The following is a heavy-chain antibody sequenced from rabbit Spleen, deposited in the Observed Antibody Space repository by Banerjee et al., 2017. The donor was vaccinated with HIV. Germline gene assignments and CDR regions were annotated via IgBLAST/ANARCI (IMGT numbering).Heavy chain of an antibody. V-gene: IGHV1S40*01. J-gene: IGHJ4*01. D-gene: IGHD2-1*01. Sequence: QSLEESGGDLVKPGASLSLTCTASGFILSKYYMCWVRQAPGKGLEWIACIDAGHSGVTYYASWAKGRFTISKTSSTTVTLLMTSLTAADTATYFCARGAWSNDCLNLWGQGTLVTVS. CDR2: IDAGHSGVT. CDR3: ARGAWSNDCLNL. CDR1: GFILSKYY.